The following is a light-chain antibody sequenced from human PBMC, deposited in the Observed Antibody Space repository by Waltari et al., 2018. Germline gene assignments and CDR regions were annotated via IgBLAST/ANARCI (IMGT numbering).Light chain of an antibody. V-gene: IGKV1-9*01. CDR2: GAS. Sequence: DIQLTQSPSFLSASIGDRVTITCRASQGISTYVAWYQQKPGEAPKLLIYGASTLQSGGPSRFSGNGSGTEFTLTISSLQPEDFATYYCQHLNSYPPLTFGGGTKVEIK. CDR1: QGISTY. CDR3: QHLNSYPPLT. J-gene: IGKJ4*01.